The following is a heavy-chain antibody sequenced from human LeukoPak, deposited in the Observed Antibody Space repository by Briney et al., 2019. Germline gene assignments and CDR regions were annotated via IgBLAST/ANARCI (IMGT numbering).Heavy chain of an antibody. CDR2: IYPSDSDT. CDR3: ARVGVTNYFDY. CDR1: GCSFTNYW. Sequence: GESLQISCKGSGCSFTNYWIGWVRQMPGKGLEWMGIIYPSDSDTRYNPSFQGQVTISADKSISTAYLQWSSLKASDTAMYYCARVGVTNYFDYWGQGTLVTVSS. D-gene: IGHD1-26*01. J-gene: IGHJ4*02. V-gene: IGHV5-51*01.